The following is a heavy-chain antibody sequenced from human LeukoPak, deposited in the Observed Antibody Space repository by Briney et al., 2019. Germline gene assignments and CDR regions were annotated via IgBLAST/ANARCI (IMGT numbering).Heavy chain of an antibody. V-gene: IGHV3-9*01. CDR3: AKGPLVGFGELPFFDH. CDR1: GFTFDDYA. D-gene: IGHD3-10*01. Sequence: GGSLRLSCAASGFTFDDYAMHWVRQAPGKGLEWVSGVSWNSGSIGYADSVKGRFTISRDNAKNSLYLQMNSLRAEDTALYYCAKGPLVGFGELPFFDHWGQGTLVTVSS. J-gene: IGHJ4*02. CDR2: VSWNSGSI.